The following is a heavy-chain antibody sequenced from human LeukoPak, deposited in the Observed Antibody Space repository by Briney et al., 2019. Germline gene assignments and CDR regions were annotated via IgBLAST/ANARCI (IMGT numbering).Heavy chain of an antibody. V-gene: IGHV3-7*04. CDR3: ARDTGSHYVDY. CDR1: GFTFSSYW. J-gene: IGHJ4*02. CDR2: IKQDGSKK. D-gene: IGHD1-26*01. Sequence: GVSLRLSCAASGFTFSSYWMTWVRQAPGKGLEWVANIKQDGSKKYNVDSVKGRFTLSRDNAKNSLYLQMNSLIAEDTAVYYCARDTGSHYVDYWGQGTLVTASS.